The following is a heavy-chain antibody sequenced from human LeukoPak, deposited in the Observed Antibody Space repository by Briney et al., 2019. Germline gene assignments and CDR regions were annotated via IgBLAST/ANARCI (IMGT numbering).Heavy chain of an antibody. CDR3: AKSYYDSSGYSFDY. CDR2: ISGSGGST. V-gene: IGHV3-23*01. Sequence: GGSLRLSCAASGFTFSSYAMSWVRQAPGKGLEWVSAISGSGGSTYYADSVKGRFTISRDNSKNTLYLQMNSLRAEGTAVYYCAKSYYDSSGYSFDYWGQGTLVTVSS. D-gene: IGHD3-22*01. J-gene: IGHJ4*02. CDR1: GFTFSSYA.